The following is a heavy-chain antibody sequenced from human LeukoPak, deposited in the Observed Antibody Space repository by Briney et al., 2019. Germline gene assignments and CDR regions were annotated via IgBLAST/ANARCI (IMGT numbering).Heavy chain of an antibody. CDR2: ISGSGGST. CDR3: ARGGAYGSGSYYNVF. J-gene: IGHJ4*02. Sequence: PGGSLRLSCAASGFTFSSYAMSWVRQAPGKGLEWVSAISGSGGSTYYADSVKGRFTISRDNSKNTLYLQMNSLRAEDTAVYYCARGGAYGSGSYYNVFWGQGTLVTVSS. V-gene: IGHV3-23*01. CDR1: GFTFSSYA. D-gene: IGHD3-10*01.